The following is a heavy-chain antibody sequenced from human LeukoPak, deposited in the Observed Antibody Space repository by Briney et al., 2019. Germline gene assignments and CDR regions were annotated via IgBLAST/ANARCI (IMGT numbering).Heavy chain of an antibody. Sequence: ASVKVSCKASGYTFTSYDINWVRQASGQGLEWMGWMNPNSGNTGYAQKFQGRVTMTRNTSISTAYMELSSLRSEDTAVYYCATTGAGTPSKYYYYYYMDVWGKGTTVTVSS. D-gene: IGHD1-1*01. CDR2: MNPNSGNT. J-gene: IGHJ6*03. V-gene: IGHV1-8*01. CDR1: GYTFTSYD. CDR3: ATTGAGTPSKYYYYYYMDV.